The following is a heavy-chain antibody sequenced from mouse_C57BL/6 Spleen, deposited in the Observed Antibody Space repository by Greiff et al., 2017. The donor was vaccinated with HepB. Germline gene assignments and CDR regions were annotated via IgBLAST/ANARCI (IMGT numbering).Heavy chain of an antibody. D-gene: IGHD2-4*01. CDR3: TPESYYDYEGAMDY. CDR2: IDPENGDT. J-gene: IGHJ4*01. CDR1: GFNIKDDY. V-gene: IGHV14-4*01. Sequence: VQLQQSGAELVRPGASVKLSCTASGFNIKDDYMHWVKQRPEQGLEWIGWIDPENGDTEYASKFQGKATITADTSSNTDYRQLSSLTSEDTAVYYCTPESYYDYEGAMDYWGQGTSVTVSS.